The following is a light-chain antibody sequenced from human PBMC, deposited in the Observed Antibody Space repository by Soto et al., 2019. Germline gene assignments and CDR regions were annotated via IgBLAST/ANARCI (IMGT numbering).Light chain of an antibody. J-gene: IGKJ1*01. Sequence: IPVTPSPSTLSASVGDRVPITCRASQSISTWVAWYQQKPGEAPNLLIYKASILGSGVPSRFSGSGSGTEFTLTVSNLQPDDFATYYCQQYNTFSRTFGEGTKGDIK. CDR1: QSISTW. CDR2: KAS. V-gene: IGKV1-5*03. CDR3: QQYNTFSRT.